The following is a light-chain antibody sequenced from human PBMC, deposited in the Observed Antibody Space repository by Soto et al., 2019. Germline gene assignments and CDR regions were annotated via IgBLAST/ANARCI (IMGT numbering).Light chain of an antibody. J-gene: IGKJ1*01. V-gene: IGKV1-5*02. CDR1: RSVDKW. Sequence: DIQMTQSLSTVSASLGDRVTIVCRASRSVDKWLAWYHQTSGKAPKLLISGATNLQTGVTSRIGGSGSGTDFTLTINNLQPEDVGHYYCQQYYSFWTFGQGTKVDIK. CDR3: QQYYSFWT. CDR2: GAT.